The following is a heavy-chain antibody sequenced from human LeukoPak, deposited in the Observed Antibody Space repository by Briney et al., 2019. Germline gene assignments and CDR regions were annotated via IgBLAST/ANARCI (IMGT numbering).Heavy chain of an antibody. CDR1: GFTFGDHA. CDR3: SRGPIQLWHHSGMDV. CDR2: IRSKAYGGTT. V-gene: IGHV3-49*04. D-gene: IGHD5-18*01. Sequence: GGSLRLSCTASGFTFGDHAMSWVRQAPGKGLEWVGFIRSKAYGGTTEYAASVKGRFTISREDSKSIAYLQMNSLKTEDTAVYFCSRGPIQLWHHSGMDVWGQGTTVIVSS. J-gene: IGHJ6*02.